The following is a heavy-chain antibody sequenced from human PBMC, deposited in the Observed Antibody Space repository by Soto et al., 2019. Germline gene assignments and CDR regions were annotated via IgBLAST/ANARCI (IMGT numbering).Heavy chain of an antibody. D-gene: IGHD2-2*01. CDR2: IYYSGST. CDR1: GGSISSYY. V-gene: IGHV4-59*08. J-gene: IGHJ5*02. CDR3: ARQNEYCSSTSCYLWFDP. Sequence: PSETLSLTCTVSGGSISSYYWSWIRQPPGKGLEWIGYIYYSGSTNYNTSLKRQITITIDTSKNQNSLKLKSVTATNTTGYYYARQNEYCSSTSCYLWFDPWGQGTLVTVS.